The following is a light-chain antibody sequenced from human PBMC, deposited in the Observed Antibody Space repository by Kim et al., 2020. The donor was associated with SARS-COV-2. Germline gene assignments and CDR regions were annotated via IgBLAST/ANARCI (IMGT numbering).Light chain of an antibody. V-gene: IGKV3-11*01. J-gene: IGKJ1*01. CDR3: QQRYSWPRT. Sequence: EIVLTQSPATLSLSPGETATLSCRAGQGVSTYLAWYQQRPGQAPRLLVYDASNRAAGIPARFSGSGSGTDFTLTISSLEPEDFAIYYCQQRYSWPRTFGQGTKVDIK. CDR1: QGVSTY. CDR2: DAS.